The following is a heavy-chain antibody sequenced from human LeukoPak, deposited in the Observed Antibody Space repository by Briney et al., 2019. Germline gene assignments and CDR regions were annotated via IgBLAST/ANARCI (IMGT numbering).Heavy chain of an antibody. CDR1: GFTFSSYN. CDR2: ISSSGSLI. J-gene: IGHJ4*02. Sequence: GGSLRLSCAASGFTFSSYNMNWVRQAPGKGLEWLSYISSSGSLIYYADSVKGRFTISRDNSKNTVDLQMNSLRAEDSALYYCAKGYSGSYWAVDSWGQGTLVTVSS. D-gene: IGHD1-26*01. V-gene: IGHV3-48*01. CDR3: AKGYSGSYWAVDS.